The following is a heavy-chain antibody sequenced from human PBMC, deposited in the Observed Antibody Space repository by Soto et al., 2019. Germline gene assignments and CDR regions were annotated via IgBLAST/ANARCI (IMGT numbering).Heavy chain of an antibody. CDR3: ARDVQFSAYD. J-gene: IGHJ4*02. CDR2: ILGAGMTT. Sequence: EVHLVESGGGIVQPGGSLRLSCVASGFTFSRSWMHWVRQAPGKGLVWVSHILGAGMTTNYADSVKGRFTISRDNAKNTVYLQLNSLIPEDTAVYYFARDVQFSAYDWGQGTLVTVSS. V-gene: IGHV3-74*01. D-gene: IGHD5-12*01. CDR1: GFTFSRSW.